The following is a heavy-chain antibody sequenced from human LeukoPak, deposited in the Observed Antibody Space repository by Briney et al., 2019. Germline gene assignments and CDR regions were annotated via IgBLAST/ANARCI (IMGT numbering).Heavy chain of an antibody. CDR1: GFTFSSYS. CDR3: VRGNRGPDY. Sequence: PGGSLRLSCAASGFTFSSYSMNWVRQAPGKGLEWVSYISSSSSTIYYADSVKGRFTISRDNAKNTLNLQMNSLRAEDTAVYYCVRGNRGPDYWGQGTLVTVSS. V-gene: IGHV3-48*04. D-gene: IGHD2/OR15-2a*01. J-gene: IGHJ4*02. CDR2: ISSSSSTI.